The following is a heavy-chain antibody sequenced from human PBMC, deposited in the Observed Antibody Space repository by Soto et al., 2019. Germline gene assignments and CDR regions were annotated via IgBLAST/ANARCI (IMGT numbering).Heavy chain of an antibody. D-gene: IGHD1-26*01. CDR2: IFQSGST. Sequence: QVQLQESGPGLVKPSGTLSLTCAVSGGSIRSNNWWSWVRQPPGKGLEWIGEIFQSGSTHYNPSLKTRVTQSVDKSKNQFSLNLISVTAADTAVYYCARVYSGSYSDYWGQGTLVTVSS. CDR3: ARVYSGSYSDY. V-gene: IGHV4-4*02. CDR1: GGSIRSNNW. J-gene: IGHJ4*02.